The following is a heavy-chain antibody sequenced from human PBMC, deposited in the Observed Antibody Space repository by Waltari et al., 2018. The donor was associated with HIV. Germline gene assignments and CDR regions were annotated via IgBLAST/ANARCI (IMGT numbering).Heavy chain of an antibody. D-gene: IGHD1-1*01. CDR1: GFTFRNYG. CDR3: AIQYNPLNNYYYGMDV. CDR2: LSGSGGST. J-gene: IGHJ6*02. V-gene: IGHV3-23*01. Sequence: EVQLLESGGGLVQPGGCLRLSCVGSGFTFRNYGMTWVRQAPGKGLEWVSGLSGSGGSTHYADSVKGRFTISRDNSNNTSYLQMNSLRAEDTAVYYCAIQYNPLNNYYYGMDVWGQGTTVTVSS.